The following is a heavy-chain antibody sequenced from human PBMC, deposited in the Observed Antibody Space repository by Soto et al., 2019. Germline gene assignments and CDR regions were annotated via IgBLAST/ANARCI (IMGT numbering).Heavy chain of an antibody. D-gene: IGHD6-6*01. CDR1: GYTFTGYY. Sequence: ASVKVSCKASGYTFTGYYMHWVRQAPGQGLEWMGWINPNSGGTNYAQKFQGRVTMTRDTSISTAYMELSRLRSDDTAVYYCARVRFDSSSSRRAFDIWGQGTRVTVSS. CDR2: INPNSGGT. J-gene: IGHJ3*02. V-gene: IGHV1-2*02. CDR3: ARVRFDSSSSRRAFDI.